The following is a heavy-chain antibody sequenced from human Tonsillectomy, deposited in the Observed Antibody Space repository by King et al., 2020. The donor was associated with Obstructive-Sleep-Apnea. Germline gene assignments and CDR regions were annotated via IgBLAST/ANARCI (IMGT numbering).Heavy chain of an antibody. CDR1: GFTFSSYA. D-gene: IGHD5-12*01. J-gene: IGHJ6*02. Sequence: VQLVESGGGLVQPGGSLRLSCAASGFTFSSYAMSWVRQAPGKGLEWVSAISGSGGSTYYADSVKGRFTISRDNSKNTLYLQMNSLRAEDTAVYYCANEELLRFPDYYYGMDVWGQGTTVTVSS. CDR2: ISGSGGST. V-gene: IGHV3-23*04. CDR3: ANEELLRFPDYYYGMDV.